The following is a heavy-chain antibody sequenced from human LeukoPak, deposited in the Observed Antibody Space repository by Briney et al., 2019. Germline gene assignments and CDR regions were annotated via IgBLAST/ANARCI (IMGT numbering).Heavy chain of an antibody. CDR2: INAGNGNT. D-gene: IGHD2-21*02. CDR3: ARSAGDSFDY. CDR1: GDTFTTYA. Sequence: ASVKVSCKASGDTFTTYAIHWVRQAPGQRLEWMGWINAGNGNTKYSQEFQGRVTITRDTSASTAYMELGSLTSEDMAVYYCARSAGDSFDYWGQGTLVTVSS. V-gene: IGHV1-3*03. J-gene: IGHJ4*02.